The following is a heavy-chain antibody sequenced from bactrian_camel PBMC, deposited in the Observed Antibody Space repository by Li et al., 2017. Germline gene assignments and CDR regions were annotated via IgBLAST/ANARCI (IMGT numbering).Heavy chain of an antibody. CDR1: PYPCWSTC. CDR2: IYTNGGRR. J-gene: IGHJ4*01. D-gene: IGHD6*01. CDR3: AKVLPDLRLVPAYSH. Sequence: HVQLVESGGGSVQAGGSLRLSCTASSPYPCWSTCVGRFRQAPGKEREGVGVIYTNGGRRYYANSVKGRFAISRDNAKNTLYLQLNSLKTEDTAMYYCAKVLPDLRLVPAYSHWGQGTQVTVS. V-gene: IGHV3S1*01.